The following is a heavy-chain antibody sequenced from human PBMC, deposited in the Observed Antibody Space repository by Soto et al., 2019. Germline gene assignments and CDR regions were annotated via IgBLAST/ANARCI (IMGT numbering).Heavy chain of an antibody. CDR1: GNTFTSYG. Sequence: QVRLVQLEAEGKKPGPPVKASSKAPGNTFTSYGPTWVRQAPGQGLEWMGRISAYNYNTNYAQKLQGRVTMTTDTSTSTAYMELRSLRSDDTAVYYCARVVGALGHWFDPWGQGTLVTVSS. D-gene: IGHD1-26*01. V-gene: IGHV1-18*01. J-gene: IGHJ5*02. CDR2: ISAYNYNT. CDR3: ARVVGALGHWFDP.